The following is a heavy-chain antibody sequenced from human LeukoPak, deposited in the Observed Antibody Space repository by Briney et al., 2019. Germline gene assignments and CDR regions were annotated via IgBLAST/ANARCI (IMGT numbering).Heavy chain of an antibody. CDR2: ISSSSSYI. CDR3: ARASYGGWYWRTFDY. Sequence: GGSVRLSCAASGFTFSSYSMNWVRQAPGKGLEWVSSISSSSSYIYYADSVKGRFTISRDNAKNSLYLQMNSLRAEDTAVYYCARASYGGWYWRTFDYWGQGTLVTVSS. CDR1: GFTFSSYS. V-gene: IGHV3-21*01. D-gene: IGHD6-19*01. J-gene: IGHJ4*02.